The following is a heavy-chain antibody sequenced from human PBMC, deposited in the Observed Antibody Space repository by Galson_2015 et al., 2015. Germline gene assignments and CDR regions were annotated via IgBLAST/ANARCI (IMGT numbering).Heavy chain of an antibody. CDR3: ARATTAYFYDSSGYYRLSFDY. CDR2: IGGSTGGA. D-gene: IGHD3-22*01. CDR1: GFTFSGFA. J-gene: IGHJ4*02. Sequence: SLRLSCAASGFTFSGFAMSWVRRAPGRGLEWVSGIGGSTGGAYYADSMKGRFTISRDNSKNTLYLLMNTLRAEDTAIYYCARATTAYFYDSSGYYRLSFDYWGQGTLVTVSS. V-gene: IGHV3-23*01.